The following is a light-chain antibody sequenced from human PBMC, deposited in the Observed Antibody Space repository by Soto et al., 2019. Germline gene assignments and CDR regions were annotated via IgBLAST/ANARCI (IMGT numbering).Light chain of an antibody. Sequence: QSVLTQPRSVSGSPGQSVTFPCIGTNSDIGTYNFVSWYRQYPGKAPHLMVYDVTKRPSGVPDRFSGSKSGNTASLTISGLQADDEADYYCCSYAGSYTFVFGGGTKVTVL. CDR1: NSDIGTYNF. CDR3: CSYAGSYTFV. J-gene: IGLJ3*02. V-gene: IGLV2-11*01. CDR2: DVT.